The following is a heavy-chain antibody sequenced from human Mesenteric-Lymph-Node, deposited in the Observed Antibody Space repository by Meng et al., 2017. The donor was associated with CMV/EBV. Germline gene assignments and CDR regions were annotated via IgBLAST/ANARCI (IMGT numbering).Heavy chain of an antibody. Sequence: QIQPQQTGPDWGKLHQTPSGTCTTSGESSCRYNVAWNLFRQSPSGGLGWLRRTYYRSESYNDYAVSVKSRISVNLDTSKNQLSLHLNFVTPEDTAVYYCAYFGDLPPLWWGQGTLVTVSS. D-gene: IGHD3-16*01. CDR2: TYYRSESYN. CDR1: GESSCRYNVA. J-gene: IGHJ4*02. CDR3: AYFGDLPPLW. V-gene: IGHV6-1*01.